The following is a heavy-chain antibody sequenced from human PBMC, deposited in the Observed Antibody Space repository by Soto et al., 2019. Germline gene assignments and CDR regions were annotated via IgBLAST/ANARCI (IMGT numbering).Heavy chain of an antibody. CDR2: ISSSSSHI. Sequence: GSLGLSCAASGFTFSEYYISWIRQAPGKGLEWLSYISSSSSHIQYADSVKGRFTISRDNAKNSLYLQMDSLRAEDTAFYYCARDLAFGGVIDFWGQGMLVTVSS. CDR1: GFTFSEYY. CDR3: ARDLAFGGVIDF. V-gene: IGHV3-11*06. D-gene: IGHD3-16*01. J-gene: IGHJ4*02.